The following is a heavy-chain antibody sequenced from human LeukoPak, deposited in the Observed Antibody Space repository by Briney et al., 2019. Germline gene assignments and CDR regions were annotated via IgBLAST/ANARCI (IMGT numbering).Heavy chain of an antibody. CDR2: ISGSGGST. CDR1: GFTFSSYA. Sequence: GGSLRLSCAASGFTFSSYAMSWVRQAPGKGLEWVSAISGSGGSTYYADSVKGRFTISRDNSKNTLYLQMNSLRAKDTAVYYCAKDLYSSGWSNFDYWGQGTLVTVSS. V-gene: IGHV3-23*01. J-gene: IGHJ4*02. D-gene: IGHD6-19*01. CDR3: AKDLYSSGWSNFDY.